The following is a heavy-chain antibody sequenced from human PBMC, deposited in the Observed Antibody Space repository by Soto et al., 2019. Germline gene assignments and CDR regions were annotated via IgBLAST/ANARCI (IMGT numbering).Heavy chain of an antibody. Sequence: GGSLRLSCVASGFSFSGSAMHWVRQASGKGLEWVGRIRSKENNYATAYAASLKGRFTISRDDSKNTAYLQMNSLKSEDRAVYYCCKSGYFSPGCDKDGTYYHYGLDVWGPGTTVTVSS. J-gene: IGHJ6*02. D-gene: IGHD5-18*01. V-gene: IGHV3-73*01. CDR1: GFSFSGSA. CDR3: CKSGYFSPGCDKDGTYYHYGLDV. CDR2: IRSKENNYAT.